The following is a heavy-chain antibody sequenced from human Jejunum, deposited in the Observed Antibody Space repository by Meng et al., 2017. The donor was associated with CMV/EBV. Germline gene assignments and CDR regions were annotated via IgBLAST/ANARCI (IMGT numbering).Heavy chain of an antibody. CDR2: IWYDGSYN. V-gene: IGHV3-33*06. CDR1: GVTFKTSG. Sequence: SGVTFKTSGMHWVRQAPGKGLEWVALIWYDGSYNYYGDSVTGRFTISRDNSKNTLYLDLDSLRAEDTAVYYCAKEGSVYYSGLDVWGQGTTVTVSS. D-gene: IGHD5/OR15-5a*01. J-gene: IGHJ6*02. CDR3: AKEGSVYYSGLDV.